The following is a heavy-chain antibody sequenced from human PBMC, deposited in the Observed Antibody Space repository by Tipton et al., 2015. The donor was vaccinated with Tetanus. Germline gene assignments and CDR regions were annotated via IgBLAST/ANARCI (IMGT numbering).Heavy chain of an antibody. CDR3: ARRGGDFLTGYYDS. CDR1: GGSISSGVYY. V-gene: IGHV4-39*01. J-gene: IGHJ4*02. CDR2: ISYSGNT. Sequence: LRLSCTVSGGSISSGVYYWGWLRQDPGKGLEWIGRISYSGNTAYNPSLKSRVAIPVDTSKNQFSLKLTSVTAADTAVYYCARRGGDFLTGYYDSWGQGTPVIVSS. D-gene: IGHD3-9*01.